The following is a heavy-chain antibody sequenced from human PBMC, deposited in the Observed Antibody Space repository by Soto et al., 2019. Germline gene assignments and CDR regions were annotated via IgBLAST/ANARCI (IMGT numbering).Heavy chain of an antibody. J-gene: IGHJ6*02. CDR2: IYHSGST. V-gene: IGHV4-4*02. CDR3: PIIAVAGDYYYYYGMDV. D-gene: IGHD6-19*01. Sequence: KPSETLSLTXAVSGGSISSSNWWSWVRQPPGKGLEWIGEIYHSGSTNYNPSLKSRVTISVDKSKNQFSLKLSSVTAADTAVYYCPIIAVAGDYYYYYGMDVWGQGTTVTVSS. CDR1: GGSISSSNW.